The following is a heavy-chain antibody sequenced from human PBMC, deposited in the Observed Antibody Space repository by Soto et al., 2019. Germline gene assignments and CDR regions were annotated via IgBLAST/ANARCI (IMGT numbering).Heavy chain of an antibody. V-gene: IGHV1-18*01. Sequence: RASVKVSCKASGYTFTSYGISWVRQAPGQGLEWMGWISACNGNTNYAQKLQGRVTMTTDTSTSTAYMELRSLRSDDTAVYYCARDQLERGWFDPWGQGTLVTVSS. CDR1: GYTFTSYG. CDR3: ARDQLERGWFDP. D-gene: IGHD1-1*01. J-gene: IGHJ5*02. CDR2: ISACNGNT.